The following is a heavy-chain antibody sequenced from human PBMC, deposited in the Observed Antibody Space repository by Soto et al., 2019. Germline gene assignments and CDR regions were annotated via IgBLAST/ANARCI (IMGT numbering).Heavy chain of an antibody. CDR3: ARQSTKGYCSGGSCQKDAFDI. V-gene: IGHV3-21*01. Sequence: GGSLRLSCAASGFTFSSYSMNWVRQAPGKGLEWVSSISSSSSYIYYADSVKGRFTISRDNAKNSLYLQMNSLRAEDTAVYYCARQSTKGYCSGGSCQKDAFDIWGQGTMVTVSS. J-gene: IGHJ3*02. D-gene: IGHD2-15*01. CDR2: ISSSSSYI. CDR1: GFTFSSYS.